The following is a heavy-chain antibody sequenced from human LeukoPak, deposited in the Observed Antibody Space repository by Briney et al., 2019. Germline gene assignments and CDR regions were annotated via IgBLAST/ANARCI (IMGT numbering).Heavy chain of an antibody. CDR3: TTDRVDYYYYMDV. CDR1: GFTFSNAW. CDR2: IKSKTDGGTT. J-gene: IGHJ6*03. Sequence: GGSLRLSCAASGFTFSNAWMSWVRQAPGKGLEWVGRIKSKTDGGTTDYAAPVKGRFTISRDDSKNTLYLQMNSLKTEDTAVYYCTTDRVDYYYYMDVWGKGTTVTISS. V-gene: IGHV3-15*01.